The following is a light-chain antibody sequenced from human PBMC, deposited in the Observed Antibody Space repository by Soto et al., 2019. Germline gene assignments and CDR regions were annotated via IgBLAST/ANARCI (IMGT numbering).Light chain of an antibody. CDR2: VAS. V-gene: IGKV3-20*01. CDR1: QSVSSSY. J-gene: IGKJ1*01. CDR3: QQYGSYPVT. Sequence: EIVLTQSPGTLSLSPGERATLSSRASQSVSSSYLAWYQQKSGQAPRLLIYVASSRATGIPDRFSGSGSGTDFTLTISRLEPEEFAVYYCQQYGSYPVTFGRGTKVEIK.